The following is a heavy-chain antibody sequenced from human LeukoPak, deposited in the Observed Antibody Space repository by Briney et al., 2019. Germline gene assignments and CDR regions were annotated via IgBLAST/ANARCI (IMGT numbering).Heavy chain of an antibody. D-gene: IGHD1-26*01. CDR2: IYYGGST. Sequence: SETLSLTCTVSGGSISSYYWSWIRQPPGKGLEWIGYIYYGGSTNYNPSLKSRVTMSVDTSKIQFSLKLSSVTAADTAVFYCARENSGSYREFDYWGQGTLVTVSS. V-gene: IGHV4-59*12. CDR3: ARENSGSYREFDY. CDR1: GGSISSYY. J-gene: IGHJ4*02.